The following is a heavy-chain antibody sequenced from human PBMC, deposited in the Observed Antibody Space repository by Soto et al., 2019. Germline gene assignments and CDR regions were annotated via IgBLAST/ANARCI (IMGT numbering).Heavy chain of an antibody. CDR3: AHRFYGAGSYYLDV. J-gene: IGHJ6*02. V-gene: IGHV2-5*02. CDR2: IYWDDDK. Sequence: QITLKESGPPLVKPTQTLTLTCTFSGFSLSTSGVGVGWIRQPPGKALEWLALIYWDDDKRYSPSLKGRLTIXKXNXXHQGVLTVTTMDPVDTATYYCAHRFYGAGSYYLDVWGQGTTVTVSS. CDR1: GFSLSTSGVG. D-gene: IGHD3-10*01.